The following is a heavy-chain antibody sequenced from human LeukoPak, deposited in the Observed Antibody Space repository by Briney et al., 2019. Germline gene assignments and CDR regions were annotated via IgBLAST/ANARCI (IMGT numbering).Heavy chain of an antibody. CDR1: GDSISGYY. CDR3: ARTLAAAAPIDY. CDR2: VHYSGRT. V-gene: IGHV4-59*01. D-gene: IGHD6-13*01. J-gene: IGHJ4*01. Sequence: SETLSLTCTVSGDSISGYYWSWIRQPPGKVLEWVGYVHYSGRTNYNASLEGRVTMPLDTSKNQFSLKLNSVTAADTAVYYCARTLAAAAPIDYWGQEPWSPSPQ.